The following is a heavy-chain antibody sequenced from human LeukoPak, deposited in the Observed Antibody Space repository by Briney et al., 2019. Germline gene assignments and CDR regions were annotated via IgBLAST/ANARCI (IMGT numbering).Heavy chain of an antibody. CDR3: AKDPLGE. D-gene: IGHD3-16*01. CDR2: ISYDGSNK. Sequence: GGSLRLSCAASGFTFSSYAMHWVRQAPGKGLEWVAVISYDGSNKYYADSVKGRFTISRDNSKNTLYLQMNSLRAEDTAVYYCAKDPLGEWGQGTLVTVSS. V-gene: IGHV3-30-3*01. J-gene: IGHJ4*02. CDR1: GFTFSSYA.